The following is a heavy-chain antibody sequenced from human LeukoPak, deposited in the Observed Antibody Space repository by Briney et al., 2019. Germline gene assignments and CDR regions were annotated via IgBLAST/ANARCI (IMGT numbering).Heavy chain of an antibody. CDR2: ITATGSNT. Sequence: GGSLRLSCAASGFTFSSFAMNWVRQAPGKRLEWVSGITATGSNTYYANSVKGRFTISRDNSKNRLYLQMNGLRGEDTAVYYCAAGRVGIWGQGTLVTVSS. D-gene: IGHD2-15*01. CDR1: GFTFSSFA. CDR3: AAGRVGI. J-gene: IGHJ4*02. V-gene: IGHV3-23*01.